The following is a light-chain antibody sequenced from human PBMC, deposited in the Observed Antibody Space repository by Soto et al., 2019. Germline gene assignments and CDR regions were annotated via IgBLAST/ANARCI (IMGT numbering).Light chain of an antibody. Sequence: EIVLTQSPVTLCLSPGERATLSCRASQSVSSYLAWYQQKPGQAPRLLIYDASNRATGIPARFSGSGSGTDFTLTISSLEPEDSAVYYCQQRGTWPPITFGQGTRLEIK. CDR3: QQRGTWPPIT. CDR1: QSVSSY. V-gene: IGKV3-11*01. J-gene: IGKJ5*01. CDR2: DAS.